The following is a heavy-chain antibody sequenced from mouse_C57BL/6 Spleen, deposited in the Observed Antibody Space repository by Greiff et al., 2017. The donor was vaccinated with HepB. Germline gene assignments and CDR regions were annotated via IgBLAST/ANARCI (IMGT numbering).Heavy chain of an antibody. Sequence: EVQLVESGPGLVKPSQSLSLTCSVSGYSITSGYYWNWLRQFPGNKLEWMGYISYDGSNNNNPSPKNRSSITRDTSKNQSFLKLNSVTTEDTATYHCAGGQFAYWGQGTLVTVSA. J-gene: IGHJ3*01. CDR1: GYSITSGYY. CDR3: AGGQFAY. V-gene: IGHV3-6*01. CDR2: ISYDGSN.